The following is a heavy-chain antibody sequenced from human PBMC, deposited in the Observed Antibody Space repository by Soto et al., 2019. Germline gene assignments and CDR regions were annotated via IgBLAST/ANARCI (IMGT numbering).Heavy chain of an antibody. CDR2: YTSKTDGGTT. CDR3: TTVKVKPGC. V-gene: IGHV3-15*01. D-gene: IGHD2-15*01. J-gene: IGHJ4*01. CDR1: GFTFSNAW. Sequence: PGGSLRLSCAASGFTFSNAWMSLVRQAPGNGQKWVGRYTSKTDGGTTDYAAPVKGRFTISRDDSKNTLYLQMNTLETGATAVYYCTTVKVKPGCGGQGTLDAVSS.